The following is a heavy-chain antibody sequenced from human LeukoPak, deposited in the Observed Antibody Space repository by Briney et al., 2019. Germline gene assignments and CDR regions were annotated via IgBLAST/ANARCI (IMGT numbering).Heavy chain of an antibody. Sequence: GASVKVSCKASGGTFSSYAISWVRQAPGQGLEWMGRIIPILGVANYAQKFQGRVTITADKSTSTAYMELSSLRSEDTAVYYCAREALEMIHYYDSSGYLYWGQGTLVTVSS. D-gene: IGHD3-22*01. CDR1: GGTFSSYA. V-gene: IGHV1-69*04. J-gene: IGHJ4*02. CDR3: AREALEMIHYYDSSGYLY. CDR2: IIPILGVA.